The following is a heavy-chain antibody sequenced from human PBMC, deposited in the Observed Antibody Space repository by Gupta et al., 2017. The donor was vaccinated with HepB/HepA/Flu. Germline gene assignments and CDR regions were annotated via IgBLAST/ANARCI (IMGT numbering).Heavy chain of an antibody. D-gene: IGHD5-12*01. J-gene: IGHJ5*02. CDR2: VSYSGHT. CDR3: ARVDAINWFDP. CDR1: GGSLDTGGFY. Sequence: QPQLQESGPGLVKPSETLSLICTVYGGSLDTGGFYWGWIRQPQGKGLEWIATVSYSGHTYYSPSLKSRVTISVDTSKKQVSLKLSSVTAADTAVYYCARVDAINWFDPWGQGTLVTVSS. V-gene: IGHV4-39*01.